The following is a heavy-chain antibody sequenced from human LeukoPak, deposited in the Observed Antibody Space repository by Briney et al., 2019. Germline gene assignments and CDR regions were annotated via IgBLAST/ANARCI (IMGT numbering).Heavy chain of an antibody. V-gene: IGHV1-8*03. D-gene: IGHD3-3*01. Sequence: ASVKVSCKASGYTFTSYDINWVRQPTGQGLEWMGWMNPNSGNTGYAQKFQGRVTITRNTSISTAYMELSSLRSEDTAVYYCARGRNDFWSGLYYFDYWGQGTLVTVSS. J-gene: IGHJ4*02. CDR1: GYTFTSYD. CDR2: MNPNSGNT. CDR3: ARGRNDFWSGLYYFDY.